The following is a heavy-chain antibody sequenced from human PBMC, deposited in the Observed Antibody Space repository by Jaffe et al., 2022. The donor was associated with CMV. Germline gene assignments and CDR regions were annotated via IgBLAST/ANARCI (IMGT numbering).Heavy chain of an antibody. D-gene: IGHD2-21*01. CDR2: INHSGST. V-gene: IGHV4-34*01. CDR3: ARDYSGWTYSPPYYYYYGMDV. CDR1: GGSFSGYY. Sequence: QVQLQQWGAGLLKPSETLSLTCAVYGGSFSGYYWSWIRQPPGKGLEWIGEINHSGSTNYNPSLKSRVTISVDTSKNQFSLKLSSVTAADTAVYYCARDYSGWTYSPPYYYYYGMDVWGQGTTVTVSS. J-gene: IGHJ6*02.